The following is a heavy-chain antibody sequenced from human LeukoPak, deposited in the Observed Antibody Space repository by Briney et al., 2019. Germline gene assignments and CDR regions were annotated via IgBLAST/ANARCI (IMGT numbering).Heavy chain of an antibody. V-gene: IGHV1-18*01. CDR1: GYTFTSYG. Sequence: ASVKVSCKASGYTFTSYGISWVRQAPGQGLEWMGWSSGYNGNTNYAQKFQGRVTMTKDTSTSTVYMEVSRLRSDDTAVFYCARGNYDSSDFEYFQHWGQGTLVTVSS. D-gene: IGHD3-22*01. CDR2: SSGYNGNT. J-gene: IGHJ1*01. CDR3: ARGNYDSSDFEYFQH.